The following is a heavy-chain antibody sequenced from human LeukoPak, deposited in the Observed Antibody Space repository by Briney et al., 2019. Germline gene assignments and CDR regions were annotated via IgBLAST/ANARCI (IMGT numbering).Heavy chain of an antibody. CDR3: ARAPANKYDSRLPEDY. V-gene: IGHV1-46*01. Sequence: ASVKVSCKASGYTFTGYYIHCVRQAPGQGLEWMGILNPSDGTTSYAQKFQGRVTMTRDASTSTVYMELSSLRSEDTAVYYCARAPANKYDSRLPEDYWGQGTLVTVSS. CDR2: LNPSDGTT. J-gene: IGHJ4*02. D-gene: IGHD3-22*01. CDR1: GYTFTGYY.